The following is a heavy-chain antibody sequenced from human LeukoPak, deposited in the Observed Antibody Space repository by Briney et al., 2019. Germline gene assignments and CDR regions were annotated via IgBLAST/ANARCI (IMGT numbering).Heavy chain of an antibody. J-gene: IGHJ5*01. D-gene: IGHD4-17*01. V-gene: IGHV3-11*01. Sequence: PGGSLRLSCAASGFTFSDDYMSWIRQAPGKGLEWVSYIANSGRTFYYADSVKGRFTISRDNTKKSLYLQMNNLRAEGTAIYYCARGARRYGDFDSWGQGTLVTVSS. CDR2: IANSGRTF. CDR1: GFTFSDDY. CDR3: ARGARRYGDFDS.